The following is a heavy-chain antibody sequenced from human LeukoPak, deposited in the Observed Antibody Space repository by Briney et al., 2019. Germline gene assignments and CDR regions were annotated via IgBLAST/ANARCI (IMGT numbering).Heavy chain of an antibody. CDR3: AINLRDGGDYFDY. J-gene: IGHJ4*02. D-gene: IGHD5-24*01. CDR2: IIPIFGLA. CDR1: GGTFSSYA. Sequence: GASVKVSCKASGGTFSSYAISWVRQAPGQGLEWKGRIIPIFGLANYAQKFQGRVTITADKSTSTAYMELSSLRSEDTAVYYCAINLRDGGDYFDYWGQGTLVTVSS. V-gene: IGHV1-69*04.